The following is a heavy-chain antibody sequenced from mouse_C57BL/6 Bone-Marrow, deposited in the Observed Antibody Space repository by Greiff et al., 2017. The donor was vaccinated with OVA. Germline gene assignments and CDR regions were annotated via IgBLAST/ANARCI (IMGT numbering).Heavy chain of an antibody. V-gene: IGHV5-17*01. J-gene: IGHJ3*01. Sequence: EVQLQQSGGGLVKPGGSLKLSCAASGFTFSDYGMHLVRQAPEKGLEWVAYISSGSSTIYYADTVKGRFTISRDNAKNTLFLQMTSLRSEDTAMYYCARSRGAYWGQGTLVTVSA. CDR1: GFTFSDYG. D-gene: IGHD1-1*01. CDR2: ISSGSSTI. CDR3: ARSRGAY.